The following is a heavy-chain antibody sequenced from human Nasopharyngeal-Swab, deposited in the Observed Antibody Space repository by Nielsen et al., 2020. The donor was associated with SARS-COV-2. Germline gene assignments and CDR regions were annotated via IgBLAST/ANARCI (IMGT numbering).Heavy chain of an antibody. J-gene: IGHJ3*01. CDR1: GFSFSTYG. V-gene: IGHV3-33*01. Sequence: GESLKISCAASGFSFSTYGMHWVRQSPVKGLEWLTNIWYDGSNKYYADSVKGRFTVSRDNSKNTLFLEMDSLRAEDTAAYYCARGSSVHAFDVWGQGTEVTVSS. D-gene: IGHD3-10*01. CDR2: IWYDGSNK. CDR3: ARGSSVHAFDV.